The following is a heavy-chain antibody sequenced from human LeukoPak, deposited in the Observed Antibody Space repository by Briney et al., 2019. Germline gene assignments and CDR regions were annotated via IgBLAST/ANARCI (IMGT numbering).Heavy chain of an antibody. Sequence: GGSLRLSCEGSGFSLSAYNMNWVRQAPGKGLESVSYISSGSATIFYADSVKGRFTISRDNAKNSLYLQMNSLRPEDTAVYFCARDRHVPGLYYYYMDVWGKGTTVTVSS. CDR3: ARDRHVPGLYYYYMDV. CDR2: ISSGSATI. D-gene: IGHD6-6*01. V-gene: IGHV3-48*01. CDR1: GFSLSAYN. J-gene: IGHJ6*03.